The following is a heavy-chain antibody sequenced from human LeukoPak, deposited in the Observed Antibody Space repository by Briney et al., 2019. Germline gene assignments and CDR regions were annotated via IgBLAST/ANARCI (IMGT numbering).Heavy chain of an antibody. Sequence: GASVKVSCNGAGYTFSIYGVSGVREGPGQGLEWVAWISAYNGNTNYAQKVQGRVTMTTDTSTGTVYIELRSLRSDDTAVYYCARGGYSYGYMGYFDYWGQGTLVTVSS. V-gene: IGHV1-18*01. D-gene: IGHD5-18*01. CDR1: GYTFSIYG. J-gene: IGHJ4*02. CDR2: ISAYNGNT. CDR3: ARGGYSYGYMGYFDY.